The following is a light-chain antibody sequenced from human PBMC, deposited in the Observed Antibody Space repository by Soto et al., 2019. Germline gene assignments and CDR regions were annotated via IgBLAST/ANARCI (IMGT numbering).Light chain of an antibody. Sequence: DIQLTQAPSSLSASVGDRITITCRASQRISTYLNWYQQKPGKAPELVIYTASSLESGVPSRFSGSGSGTDFTLTISSLQPEDLANYYCQQNYNTPWTFGPGTTVEIK. CDR3: QQNYNTPWT. J-gene: IGKJ1*01. V-gene: IGKV1-39*01. CDR2: TAS. CDR1: QRISTY.